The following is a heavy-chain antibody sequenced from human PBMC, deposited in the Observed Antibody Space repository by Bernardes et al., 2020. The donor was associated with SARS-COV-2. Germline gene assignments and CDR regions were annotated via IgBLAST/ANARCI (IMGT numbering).Heavy chain of an antibody. J-gene: IGHJ4*02. CDR3: VRGGDWTFDS. V-gene: IGHV4-4*02. CDR1: GGSISTDKW. CDR2: IHHSKGT. Sequence: SETLSLTCGVSGGSISTDKWWTWVRQPPGKGLEWIGEIHHSKGTYYNPSLKSRLTISMDKSKNQFSLKLNSLTAADTAVYYCVRGGDWTFDSWGQGILVRVSS. D-gene: IGHD1-1*01.